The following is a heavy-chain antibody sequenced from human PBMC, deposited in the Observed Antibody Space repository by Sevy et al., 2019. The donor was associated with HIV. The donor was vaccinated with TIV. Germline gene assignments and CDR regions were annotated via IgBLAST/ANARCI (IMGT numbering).Heavy chain of an antibody. V-gene: IGHV3-23*01. D-gene: IGHD3-10*01. Sequence: GGYLRLSCAASGFTFDNNAMYWVRQAPGKGLEWVSVISGSGFSTNYAGSVKGRFTISRDISKSTLYLQMNSLRAEDTAVYYCAKVYYYDSGTVIPRGMDVWGQGTTVTVSS. CDR1: GFTFDNNA. J-gene: IGHJ6*02. CDR2: ISGSGFST. CDR3: AKVYYYDSGTVIPRGMDV.